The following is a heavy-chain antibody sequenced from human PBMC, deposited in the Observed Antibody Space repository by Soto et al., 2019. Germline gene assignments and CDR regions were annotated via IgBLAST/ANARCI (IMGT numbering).Heavy chain of an antibody. CDR1: GGSISSYY. Sequence: QVQLQESGPGLVKPSETLSLTCTVSGGSISSYYWSWIRQPPGKGLEWIGYVYYSGSTNYNPSLNSRGTTSVDTSTNQSSLKVSSVTDAATAVYYCAGHDYGDYVSQFYGMDVWGQGTTVTVSS. D-gene: IGHD4-17*01. CDR3: AGHDYGDYVSQFYGMDV. V-gene: IGHV4-59*08. J-gene: IGHJ6*02. CDR2: VYYSGST.